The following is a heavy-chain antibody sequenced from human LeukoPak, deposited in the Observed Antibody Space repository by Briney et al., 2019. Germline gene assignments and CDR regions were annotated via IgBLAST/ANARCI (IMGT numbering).Heavy chain of an antibody. CDR1: GGSISSYY. V-gene: IGHV4-4*07. CDR2: IYTSGST. D-gene: IGHD1-14*01. J-gene: IGHJ3*02. Sequence: SETLSLTXTVSGGSISSYYWSWIRQPAGKGLEWIGRIYTSGSTNYNPSLRSRVTMSVDTSKNQFSLRLRSVTAADTALYYCARGIATITQDSFDIWGLGTMVTVSS. CDR3: ARGIATITQDSFDI.